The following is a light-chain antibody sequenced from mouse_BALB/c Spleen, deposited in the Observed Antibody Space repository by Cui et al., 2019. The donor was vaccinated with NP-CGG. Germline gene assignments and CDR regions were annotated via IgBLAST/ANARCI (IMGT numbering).Light chain of an antibody. CDR2: GTN. J-gene: IGLJ1*01. CDR1: TGAVTTSNY. V-gene: IGLV1*01. CDR3: ALWYSNHWV. Sequence: QAVVTQEYALTTSPGETVTLTCRSSTGAVTTSNYANWVQEKPDHLFTGLIGGTNNRAPGVPARFSGYLIGDKAALTITGAQTDDEAIYFCALWYSNHWVFGGGTKLTVL.